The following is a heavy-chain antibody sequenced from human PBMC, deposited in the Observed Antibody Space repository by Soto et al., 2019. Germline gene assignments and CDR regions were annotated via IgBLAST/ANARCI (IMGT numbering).Heavy chain of an antibody. V-gene: IGHV4-61*01. CDR1: GGSVSSGSYY. D-gene: IGHD2-2*01. J-gene: IGHJ6*02. CDR2: IYYSGST. Sequence: KSSETLSLTCTVSGGSVSSGSYYWSWIRQPPGKGLEWIGYIYYSGSTNYNPSLKSRVTISVDTSKNQFSLKLSSVTAADTAVYYCARDLLRGYCSSTSCYSGMDVWGQGTTVTVSS. CDR3: ARDLLRGYCSSTSCYSGMDV.